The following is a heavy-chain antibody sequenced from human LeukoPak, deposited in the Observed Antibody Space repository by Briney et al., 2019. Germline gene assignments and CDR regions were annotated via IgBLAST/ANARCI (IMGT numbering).Heavy chain of an antibody. V-gene: IGHV1-69*13. D-gene: IGHD3-10*01. J-gene: IGHJ6*03. CDR2: IIPIFGTA. CDR1: GGTFSSYA. Sequence: ASVKVSCKASGGTFSSYAISWVRQAPGQGLEWMGGIIPIFGTANYAQKFQGRVTITADESTSTAYMELSSLRSEDTAVYYCARDLVAMVRGFFYYMDVWGKGTTVTVSS. CDR3: ARDLVAMVRGFFYYMDV.